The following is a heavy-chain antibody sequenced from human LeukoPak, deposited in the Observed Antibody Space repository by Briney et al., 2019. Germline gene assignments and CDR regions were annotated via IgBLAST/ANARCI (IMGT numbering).Heavy chain of an antibody. CDR1: GFTVSSNY. CDR3: ARGDGYNYFES. Sequence: GGSLRLSCAASGFTVSSNYMSWVRQAPGKGLEWVSVIYSGGSTYYAESVKGRFTISRDNSKNTLYLQMNSLRDEDTAVYYCARGDGYNYFESWGQGTLVTVSS. V-gene: IGHV3-53*01. D-gene: IGHD5-24*01. J-gene: IGHJ4*02. CDR2: IYSGGST.